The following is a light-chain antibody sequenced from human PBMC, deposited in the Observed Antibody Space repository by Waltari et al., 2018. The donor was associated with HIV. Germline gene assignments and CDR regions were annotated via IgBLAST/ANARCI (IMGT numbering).Light chain of an antibody. CDR2: RDS. J-gene: IGLJ3*02. Sequence: SFELTQPPSVSVSPGQTARLPCSGSRLSHHYGYWYLQRPGQAPVLVMSRDSERPSGIPERFSGSSSGTTVTLTISGVQAEDEADYYCQSADNSVTHLVCGGGTKLTVL. V-gene: IGLV3-25*03. CDR3: QSADNSVTHLV. CDR1: RLSHHY.